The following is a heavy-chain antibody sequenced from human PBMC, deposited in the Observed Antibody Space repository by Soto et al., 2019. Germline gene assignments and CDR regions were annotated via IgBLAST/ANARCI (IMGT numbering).Heavy chain of an antibody. CDR2: INPSGGST. CDR1: GYTFTSYY. D-gene: IGHD6-19*01. CDR3: ARTVAVAGTGGYYYGMDV. J-gene: IGHJ6*02. V-gene: IGHV1-46*01. Sequence: QVQLVQSGAEVKKPGASVKVSCKASGYTFTSYYMHWVRQAPGQGLEWMGIINPSGGSTSYAQKFQGRVAMTRDTSTSTLYMELSSLRSEDTAVYYCARTVAVAGTGGYYYGMDVWGQGTTVTVSS.